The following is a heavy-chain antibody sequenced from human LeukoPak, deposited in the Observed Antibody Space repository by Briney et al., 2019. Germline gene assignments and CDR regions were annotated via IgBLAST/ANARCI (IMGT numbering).Heavy chain of an antibody. CDR3: ARYYYGSGSYRVFDY. CDR2: ISSSSSTI. Sequence: GGSLRLSCAASGFTFSSYSMNWVRQAPGKGLEWVPYISSSSSTIYYADSVKGRFTISRDNAKNSLYLQMNSLRAEDTAVYYCARYYYGSGSYRVFDYWGQGTLVTVSS. D-gene: IGHD3-10*01. V-gene: IGHV3-48*01. CDR1: GFTFSSYS. J-gene: IGHJ4*02.